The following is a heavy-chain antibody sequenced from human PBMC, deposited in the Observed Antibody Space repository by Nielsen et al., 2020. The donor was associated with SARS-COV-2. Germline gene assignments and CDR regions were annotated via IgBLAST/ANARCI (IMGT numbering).Heavy chain of an antibody. CDR1: GFTFSSYS. D-gene: IGHD5-12*01. CDR2: ISSSSSYI. Sequence: GESLKISCAASGFTFSSYSMNWVRQAPGKGLEWVSSISSSSSYIYYADSVKGRFTTSRDNAKNSLYLQMNSLRAEDTAVYYCARDLFGVATIWAWGQGTLVTVSS. V-gene: IGHV3-21*01. CDR3: ARDLFGVATIWA. J-gene: IGHJ5*02.